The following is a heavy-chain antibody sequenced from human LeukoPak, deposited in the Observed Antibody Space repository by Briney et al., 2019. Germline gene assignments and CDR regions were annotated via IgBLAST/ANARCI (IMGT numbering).Heavy chain of an antibody. J-gene: IGHJ4*02. D-gene: IGHD3-22*01. CDR1: GFTFSSYA. CDR3: AKVSDHYYDSSGYGY. CDR2: ISGSGGST. V-gene: IGHV3-23*01. Sequence: GGSLRLSCAASGFTFSSYAMSWVRQAPGKGLEWVSAISGSGGSTYYADSVKGRFTISRDNSKNTLYLQMNSLRAEDTAVYYCAKVSDHYYDSSGYGYWGQGTLVTVSS.